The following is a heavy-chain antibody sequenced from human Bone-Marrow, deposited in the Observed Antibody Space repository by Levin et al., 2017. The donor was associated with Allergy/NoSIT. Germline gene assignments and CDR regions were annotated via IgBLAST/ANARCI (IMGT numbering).Heavy chain of an antibody. CDR2: ISYDGSNK. CDR1: GFTFSSYG. D-gene: IGHD3-22*01. V-gene: IGHV3-30*18. J-gene: IGHJ6*02. CDR3: ANYYYLGGMDV. Sequence: PGGSLRLSCAASGFTFSSYGMHWVRQAPGKGLEWVAVISYDGSNKYYADSVKGRFTISRDNSKNTLYLQMNSLRAEDTAVYYCANYYYLGGMDVWGQGTTVTVSS.